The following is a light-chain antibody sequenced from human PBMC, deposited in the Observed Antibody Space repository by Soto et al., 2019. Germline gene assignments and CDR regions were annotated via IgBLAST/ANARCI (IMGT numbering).Light chain of an antibody. V-gene: IGKV1-5*03. CDR1: QNIGSW. J-gene: IGKJ1*01. CDR2: KAS. Sequence: DIQMTQSPSTLSASVGDRVTVTCRASQNIGSWVAWYQQKPGKAPNRLIYKASTLENGVPSRFSGTGSGTEFTLTIRSLQPDDFATDSCQLDSPYSARTFGQGTKVEVK. CDR3: QLDSPYSART.